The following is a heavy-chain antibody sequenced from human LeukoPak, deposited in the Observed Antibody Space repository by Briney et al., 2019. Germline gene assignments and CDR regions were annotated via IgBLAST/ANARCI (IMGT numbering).Heavy chain of an antibody. CDR3: ARGSVDTAMVDY. CDR2: IYTSGST. Sequence: SETLSLTCTVSGGSISSHYWSWIRQPAGKGLEWIGRIYTSGSTNYNPSLKSRVTMSVDTSKNQFSLKLSSETAADTAVYYCARGSVDTAMVDYWGQGTLVTVSS. D-gene: IGHD5-18*01. J-gene: IGHJ4*02. CDR1: GGSISSHY. V-gene: IGHV4-4*07.